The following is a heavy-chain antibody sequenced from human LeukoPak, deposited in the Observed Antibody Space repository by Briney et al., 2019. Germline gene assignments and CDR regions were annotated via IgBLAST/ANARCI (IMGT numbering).Heavy chain of an antibody. CDR2: IYSSGTT. V-gene: IGHV4-59*01. CDR3: ARRAPYFNYYMDV. J-gene: IGHJ6*03. CDR1: GGSISGYY. Sequence: SETLSLTCTVSGGSISGYYWIWIRQPPGKGLEWIGYIYSSGTTKYNPSLRSRVTISVDTSKMQFSLNLSSVTAADTAPYFCARRAPYFNYYMDVWGKGTTVTVPS.